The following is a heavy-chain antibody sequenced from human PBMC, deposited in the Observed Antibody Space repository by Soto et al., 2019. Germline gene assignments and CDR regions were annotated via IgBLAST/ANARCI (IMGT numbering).Heavy chain of an antibody. J-gene: IGHJ5*02. CDR2: IYYSGST. V-gene: IGHV4-59*08. CDR3: ARLDSSGWYWFDP. D-gene: IGHD6-19*01. Sequence: ETLSLTCTVSSGSISSYYWSWIRQPPGKGLEWIGYIYYSGSTNYNPSLKSRVTISVDTSKNQFSLKLSSVTAADTAVYYCARLDSSGWYWFDPWGQGTLVTVSS. CDR1: SGSISSYY.